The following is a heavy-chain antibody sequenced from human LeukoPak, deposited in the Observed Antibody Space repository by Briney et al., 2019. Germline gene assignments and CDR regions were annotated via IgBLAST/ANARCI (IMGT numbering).Heavy chain of an antibody. D-gene: IGHD4-23*01. CDR1: GFTFSSDS. V-gene: IGHV3-21*01. CDR2: ISSSSSSYI. J-gene: IGHJ4*02. Sequence: GGSLRLSCAASGFTFSSDSVNWVRQAPGKGLEWVSSISSSSSSYIYYADSVKGRFTISRDNAKNSLYLQMNSLRAEDTAAYYCARGYGGNSAYWGQGTLVTVSS. CDR3: ARGYGGNSAY.